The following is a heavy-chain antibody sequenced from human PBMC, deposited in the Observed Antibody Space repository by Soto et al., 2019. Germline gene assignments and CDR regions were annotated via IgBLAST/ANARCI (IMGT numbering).Heavy chain of an antibody. J-gene: IGHJ6*02. Sequence: ASVKVSCKASGYTFTGYYMHWVRQAPGQGLEWMGWINPNSGGTNYAQKFQGWVTMTRDTSISTAYMELSRLRSDDTAVYYCARTKAEIVGATYYYYYGVDVWGQGTTVTVSS. V-gene: IGHV1-2*04. D-gene: IGHD1-26*01. CDR3: ARTKAEIVGATYYYYYGVDV. CDR1: GYTFTGYY. CDR2: INPNSGGT.